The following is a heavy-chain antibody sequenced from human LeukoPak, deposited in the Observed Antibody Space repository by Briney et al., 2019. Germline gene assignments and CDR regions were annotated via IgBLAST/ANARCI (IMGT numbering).Heavy chain of an antibody. CDR1: GFTFCSYS. Sequence: PGGSLRLSCAASGFTFCSYSMNWVRQAPGKGLEWVSSISSSSSYIYYADSVKGRFTISRDNAKNSLYLQMNSLRAEDTAVYYCARAERGYYYGMDVWGQGTTVTVSS. CDR3: ARAERGYYYGMDV. J-gene: IGHJ6*02. D-gene: IGHD3-10*01. CDR2: ISSSSSYI. V-gene: IGHV3-21*01.